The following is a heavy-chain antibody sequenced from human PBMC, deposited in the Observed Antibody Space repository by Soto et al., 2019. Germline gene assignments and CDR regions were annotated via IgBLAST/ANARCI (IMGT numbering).Heavy chain of an antibody. V-gene: IGHV4-4*02. CDR1: GGSISSSNL. CDR3: ARSTLGYCRSNSCLGYYFDY. J-gene: IGHJ4*02. Sequence: XASLALNYAVSGGSISSSNLWSWFSQPPGKGLEWIGEIYHIGSTNYNPSLKSRVTISVDKSKNQFSLKLSSVTAADTAVYYCARSTLGYCRSNSCLGYYFDYCGQGILVIVSS. CDR2: IYHIGST. D-gene: IGHD2-2*01.